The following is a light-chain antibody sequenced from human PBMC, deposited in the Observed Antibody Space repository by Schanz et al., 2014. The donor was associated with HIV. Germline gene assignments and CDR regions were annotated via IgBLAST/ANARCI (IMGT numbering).Light chain of an antibody. V-gene: IGLV1-40*01. Sequence: QSVLTQPPSVSGAPGQRITISCTGDNSNIGAGYSVQWYQQLQGAAPKLLIYADNNRPSGVPARFSASTSGASASLAITGLQAEDEADYYCQSYDSSLRASVFGGGTKLTVL. CDR1: NSNIGAGYS. CDR3: QSYDSSLRASV. CDR2: ADN. J-gene: IGLJ3*02.